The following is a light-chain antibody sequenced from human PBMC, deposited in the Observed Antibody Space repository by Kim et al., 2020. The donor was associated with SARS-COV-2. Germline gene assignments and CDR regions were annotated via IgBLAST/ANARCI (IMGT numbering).Light chain of an antibody. CDR3: QQRSSWPRT. Sequence: LYPGERAPLSCRASQSVRSFLAWYQQKPGQSPRLLIYGASSRATGIPARFSGSGSGTDFTLTISSLEPEDFAVYYCQQRSSWPRTFGQGTKVDIK. CDR1: QSVRSF. J-gene: IGKJ1*01. V-gene: IGKV3-11*01. CDR2: GAS.